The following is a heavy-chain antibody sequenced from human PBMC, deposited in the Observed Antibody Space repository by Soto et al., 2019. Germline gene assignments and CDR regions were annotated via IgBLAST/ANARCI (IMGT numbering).Heavy chain of an antibody. CDR1: GYTFTSYG. Sequence: ASVKVSCKASGYTFTSYGISWVRQAPGQGLEWMGWISAYNGNTNYAQKLQGRVTMTTDTSTSTAYMELRSLRSDEPAVYYCAREPDSGYDYVFNYWGQGTLVTVSS. D-gene: IGHD5-12*01. J-gene: IGHJ4*02. V-gene: IGHV1-18*01. CDR2: ISAYNGNT. CDR3: AREPDSGYDYVFNY.